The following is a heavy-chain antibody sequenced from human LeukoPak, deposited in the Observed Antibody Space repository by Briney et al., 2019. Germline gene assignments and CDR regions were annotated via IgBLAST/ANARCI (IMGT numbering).Heavy chain of an antibody. D-gene: IGHD6-13*01. J-gene: IGHJ4*02. Sequence: GESLKISCKGSGYSFTSYWIGWVRQMPGKGLEWMGTIYPGDSDTRYRPSFQGQVTISADKSISTAYPQWNSLKASDTAMYYCATIAAAGVDYWGQGTLVTVSS. CDR2: IYPGDSDT. CDR1: GYSFTSYW. V-gene: IGHV5-51*01. CDR3: ATIAAAGVDY.